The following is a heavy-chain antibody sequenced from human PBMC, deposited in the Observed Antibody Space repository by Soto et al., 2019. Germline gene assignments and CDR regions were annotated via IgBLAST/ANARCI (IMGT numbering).Heavy chain of an antibody. D-gene: IGHD3-22*01. CDR1: TGSISDSYY. CDR3: ARHHYEDSSAYFRPADTFHI. Sequence: KTSETLSLTCSVSTGSISDSYYWGWIRQPPGEGLEWIGSVYYSGSTYYNPSLKSRVTISVDTSKNHFSLKLTSVTAADTAVYYCARHHYEDSSAYFRPADTFHIWAQGTMLTV. V-gene: IGHV4-39*01. J-gene: IGHJ3*02. CDR2: VYYSGST.